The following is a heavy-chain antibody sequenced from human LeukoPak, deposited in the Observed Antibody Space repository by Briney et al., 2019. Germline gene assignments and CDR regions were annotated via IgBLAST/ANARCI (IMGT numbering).Heavy chain of an antibody. CDR2: IIPIFGTA. V-gene: IGHV1-69*13. Sequence: GASVKVSCKASGGTFSRYAISWVRQSPGQGLEWMGGIIPIFGTANYAQRFQGRVTITADESTSTAYMELSSLRSEDTAVYYCARGRIVSGCSYGYVPFDYWGQGTLVTVSS. CDR3: ARGRIVSGCSYGYVPFDY. D-gene: IGHD5-18*01. J-gene: IGHJ4*02. CDR1: GGTFSRYA.